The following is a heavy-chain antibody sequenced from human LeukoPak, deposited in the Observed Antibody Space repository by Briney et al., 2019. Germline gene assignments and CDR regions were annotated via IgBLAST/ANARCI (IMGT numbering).Heavy chain of an antibody. CDR3: AKVRYVGYYFDT. J-gene: IGHJ4*02. CDR2: ISGSGGST. Sequence: GGSLRLSCAASGITFNNYTMNWVRQAPGKGLEWVSSISGSGGSTYADSVKGRFTISRDNSKNTLYLQMNSLRAEDTALYYCAKVRYVGYYFDTWGQGTLVTVSS. CDR1: GITFNNYT. D-gene: IGHD3-9*01. V-gene: IGHV3-23*01.